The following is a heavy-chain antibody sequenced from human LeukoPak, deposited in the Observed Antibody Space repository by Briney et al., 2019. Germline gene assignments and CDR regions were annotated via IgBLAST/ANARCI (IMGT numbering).Heavy chain of an antibody. V-gene: IGHV3-23*01. D-gene: IGHD3-10*01. Sequence: GGSLRLSCAASGSTFSNYAMSWVRQAPGKGLEWVSAISGSGGSTYYADSVKGRFTISRDNSKNTLYLQMNSLRAEDTAVYYCAKANMVRGVTLKFDYWGQGTLVTVSS. CDR2: ISGSGGST. J-gene: IGHJ4*02. CDR1: GSTFSNYA. CDR3: AKANMVRGVTLKFDY.